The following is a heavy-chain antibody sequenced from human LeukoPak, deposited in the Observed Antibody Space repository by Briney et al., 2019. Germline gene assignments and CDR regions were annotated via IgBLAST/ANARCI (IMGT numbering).Heavy chain of an antibody. CDR1: GFTFDDYA. V-gene: IGHV3-9*01. CDR3: AKALYDSSGYCLDY. D-gene: IGHD3-22*01. Sequence: PGRSLRLSCAASGFTFDDYAMHWVQQAPGKGLEWVSGISWNSGSIGYADSVKGRFTISRDNAKNSLYLQMNSLRAEDTALYYCAKALYDSSGYCLDYWGQGTLVTVSS. CDR2: ISWNSGSI. J-gene: IGHJ4*02.